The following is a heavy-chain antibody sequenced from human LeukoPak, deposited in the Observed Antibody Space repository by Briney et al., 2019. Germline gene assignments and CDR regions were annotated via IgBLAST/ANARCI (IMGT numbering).Heavy chain of an antibody. CDR3: SPDCAGSTTCYRNYHI. D-gene: IGHD2/OR15-2a*01. J-gene: IGHJ3*02. V-gene: IGHV3-15*01. CDR2: IKTKIHGGTI. Sequence: GGSLRLSCAASGIAFNEAWMTWVRQTPGKGLEWVGRIKTKIHGGTIDYAAPVKGRFTISRDDSKNTLYLEMNGLRSEDTGFYYCSPDCAGSTTCYRNYHIWGQGTMVSVSS. CDR1: GIAFNEAW.